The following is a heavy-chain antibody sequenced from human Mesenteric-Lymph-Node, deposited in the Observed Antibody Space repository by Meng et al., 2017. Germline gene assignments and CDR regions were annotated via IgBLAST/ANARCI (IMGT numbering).Heavy chain of an antibody. D-gene: IGHD5-24*01. Sequence: GESLKISCVASGFTLSTYAFNWVRQAPGKGPEWVATISSGGDYVQYADSVKGRFIVSRDNARNSLFLQMNNLRANDTGVYYCARMAIWGQGTLVTVSS. V-gene: IGHV3-21*01. CDR3: ARMAI. CDR1: GFTLSTYA. J-gene: IGHJ1*01. CDR2: ISSGGDYV.